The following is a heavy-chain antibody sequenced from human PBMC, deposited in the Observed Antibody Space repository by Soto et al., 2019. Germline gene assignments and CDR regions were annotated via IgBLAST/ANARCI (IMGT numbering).Heavy chain of an antibody. J-gene: IGHJ5*02. CDR3: VREISYDFWSGYHNWFDP. Sequence: GGSLRLSCAASGFTVSSNYMSWVRQAPGKGLEWVSVIYSGGSTYYADSVKGRFTISRDNSKNTLYLQMNSLRAEDTAVYYCVREISYDFWSGYHNWFDPWGQGTLVTVSS. CDR1: GFTVSSNY. CDR2: IYSGGST. D-gene: IGHD3-3*01. V-gene: IGHV3-66*01.